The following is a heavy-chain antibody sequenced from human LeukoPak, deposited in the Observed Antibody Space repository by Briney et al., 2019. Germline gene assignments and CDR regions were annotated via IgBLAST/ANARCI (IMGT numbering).Heavy chain of an antibody. Sequence: GGSLRLSCAASGFTVSTNYMSWVRQAPGKGLEWVANIKQDGSEKYYLDSVKGRFTISRDNAKKSVYVQMNSLRAEDTAVFYCVRGGGAFDYWGQGTLVTVSS. D-gene: IGHD4/OR15-4a*01. CDR1: GFTVSTNY. CDR3: VRGGGAFDY. V-gene: IGHV3-7*04. J-gene: IGHJ4*02. CDR2: IKQDGSEK.